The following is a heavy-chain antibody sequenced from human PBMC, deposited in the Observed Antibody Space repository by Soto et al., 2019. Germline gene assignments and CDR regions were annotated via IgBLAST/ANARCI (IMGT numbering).Heavy chain of an antibody. D-gene: IGHD1-7*01. J-gene: IGHJ6*02. CDR2: ISSNGGST. V-gene: IGHV3-64*04. CDR1: GFTFSSYA. CDR3: ARLSNWNYVLYYYGMDV. Sequence: PGGSLRLSCSASGFTFSSYAMHWVRQAPGKGLEYVSAISSNGGSTYYADSVKGRFTISRDNAKNSLYLQMNSLRAEDTAVYYCARLSNWNYVLYYYGMDVWGQGTTVTLSS.